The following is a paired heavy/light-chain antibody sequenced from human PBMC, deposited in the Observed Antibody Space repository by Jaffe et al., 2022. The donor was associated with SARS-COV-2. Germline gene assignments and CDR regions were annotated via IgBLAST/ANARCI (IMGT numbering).Light chain of an antibody. J-gene: IGKJ4*01. CDR1: QSVSSY. V-gene: IGKV3-11*01. CDR2: DTS. CDR3: QQRSKWLT. Sequence: EIVLTQSPATLSLSPGERATLSCRASQSVSSYLAWYQQKPGQAPRLLMYDTSNRATGIPARFSGSGSGTDFTLTISSLEPEDFAVYYCQQRSKWLTFGGGTKVEIK.
Heavy chain of an antibody. Sequence: EVQLVQSGAEVKKPGESLKISCKGSGYRFTSYWIAWVRQMPGKGLEWMGIIYPDDSDTKYSPSFQGQVTISADKSISTAYLQWSSLKASDTAMYYCARHSDEMEFDYWGQGTLVTVSS. J-gene: IGHJ4*02. CDR3: ARHSDEMEFDY. CDR1: GYRFTSYW. CDR2: IYPDDSDT. D-gene: IGHD2-21*02. V-gene: IGHV5-51*01.